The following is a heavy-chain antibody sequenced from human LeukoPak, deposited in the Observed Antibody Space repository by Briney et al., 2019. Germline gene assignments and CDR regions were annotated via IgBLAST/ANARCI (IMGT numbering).Heavy chain of an antibody. CDR1: GGSISSSNW. CDR2: IYHSGST. D-gene: IGHD3-22*01. V-gene: IGHV4-4*02. Sequence: SETLSLTCAVSGGSISSSNWWSWVRQPPGEGLEWIGEIYHSGSTNYNPSLKSRVTISVDKSKNQFSLKLSSVTAADTAVYYCARIPILYYYDSSGYIDYWGQGTLVTVSS. J-gene: IGHJ4*02. CDR3: ARIPILYYYDSSGYIDY.